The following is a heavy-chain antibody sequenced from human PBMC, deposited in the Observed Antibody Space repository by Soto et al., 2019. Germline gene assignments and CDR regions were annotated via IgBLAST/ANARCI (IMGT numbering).Heavy chain of an antibody. CDR3: TRRRQPYSHYYYYDGMDV. CDR1: GFTFSGSA. Sequence: GGSLRLSCAASGFTFSGSAMHWVRQASGKGLEWVGRIRSKANSYATAYAASVKGRFTISRDDSKNTAYLQMNSLKTEDTAVYYCTRRRQPYSHYYYYDGMDVWGQGTTVTVSS. J-gene: IGHJ6*02. D-gene: IGHD2-15*01. CDR2: IRSKANSYAT. V-gene: IGHV3-73*01.